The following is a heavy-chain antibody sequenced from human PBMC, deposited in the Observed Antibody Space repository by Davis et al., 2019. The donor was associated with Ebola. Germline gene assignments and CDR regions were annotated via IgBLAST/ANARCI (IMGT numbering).Heavy chain of an antibody. J-gene: IGHJ5*02. D-gene: IGHD1-1*01. CDR3: ASRRVHRFDP. Sequence: PSETLSLTCTVSGGSISSYYWSRIRQPPGKGLEWIGYIYYSGSTNYNPSLKSRVTISVDTSKNQFSLKLSSVTAADTAVYYCASRRVHRFDPWGQGTLVTVSS. V-gene: IGHV4-59*08. CDR1: GGSISSYY. CDR2: IYYSGST.